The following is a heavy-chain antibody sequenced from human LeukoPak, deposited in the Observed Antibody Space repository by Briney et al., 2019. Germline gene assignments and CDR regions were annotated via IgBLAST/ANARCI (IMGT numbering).Heavy chain of an antibody. V-gene: IGHV1-3*04. J-gene: IGHJ3*02. CDR1: GYTFTTFA. Sequence: ASVKVSCKASGYTFTTFAMHWVRQAPGQRLEWMGWINTGNGDTHYSQKFQGRVTFTRDTSASTAYMELSSLRSEDTAVYYCARLVYFYDSSGYYNAPDIWGQGTMVTVSS. CDR2: INTGNGDT. D-gene: IGHD3-22*01. CDR3: ARLVYFYDSSGYYNAPDI.